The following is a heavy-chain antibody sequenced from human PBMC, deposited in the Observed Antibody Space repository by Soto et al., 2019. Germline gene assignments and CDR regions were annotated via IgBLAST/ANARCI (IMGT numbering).Heavy chain of an antibody. V-gene: IGHV1-69*01. D-gene: IGHD3-10*01. J-gene: IGHJ6*02. CDR3: AVAAVREIMAQESSGMAV. Sequence: QVQLVQAGAEVKTPGSSVKVSCKASGGTLSDYAISWVRQAPGQGLEWMGGIMPTVDSANYAQNFQGRLTISADESTSTANLELSSLRSYDTAFYYCAVAAVREIMAQESSGMAVWGQGTTVIVSS. CDR2: IMPTVDSA. CDR1: GGTLSDYA.